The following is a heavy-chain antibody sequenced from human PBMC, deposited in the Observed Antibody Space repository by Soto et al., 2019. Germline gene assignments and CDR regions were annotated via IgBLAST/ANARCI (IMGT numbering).Heavy chain of an antibody. J-gene: IGHJ2*01. CDR2: IKWDASEK. V-gene: IGHV3-7*01. CDR3: ARVFFQAEDGIRDSVPVSAFLLNRSSDL. Sequence: APGKGLEWLATIKWDASEKKYVDSVKGRFTMSRDNAKNSLYLQMDSLRAEDTAVYYCARVFFQAEDGIRDSVPVSAFLLNRSSDL. D-gene: IGHD3-9*01.